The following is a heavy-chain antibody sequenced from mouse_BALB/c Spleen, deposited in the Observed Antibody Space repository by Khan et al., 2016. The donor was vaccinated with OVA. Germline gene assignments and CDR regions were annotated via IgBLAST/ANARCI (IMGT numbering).Heavy chain of an antibody. Sequence: QIQLVQSGPELKKPGETVKISCKASGYTFTDYGMNWVKQAPGMGLKWMGWINTDTGEPTSADDFKGRFAFSLETSASTASLQISNLKNEDTATYSCASSQGNYLFPYWGHGTLVTFSA. CDR3: ASSQGNYLFPY. CDR1: GYTFTDYG. V-gene: IGHV9-3-1*01. CDR2: INTDTGEP. J-gene: IGHJ3*01. D-gene: IGHD2-1*01.